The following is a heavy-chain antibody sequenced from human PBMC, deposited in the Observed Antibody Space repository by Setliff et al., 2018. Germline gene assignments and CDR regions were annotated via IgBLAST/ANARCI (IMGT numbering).Heavy chain of an antibody. D-gene: IGHD3-10*01. CDR1: GGTFDNFA. CDR3: ARDWRHSGMSWANYFDP. V-gene: IGHV1-69*13. Sequence: SVKVSCKASGGTFDNFAITWVRQAPGQGLEWMGRIFPRFGTANYAQKFQDRVAITADESTSTGYMEINGLTSEDTAVYYCARDWRHSGMSWANYFDPWGQGTVVTVSS. CDR2: IFPRFGTA. J-gene: IGHJ5*02.